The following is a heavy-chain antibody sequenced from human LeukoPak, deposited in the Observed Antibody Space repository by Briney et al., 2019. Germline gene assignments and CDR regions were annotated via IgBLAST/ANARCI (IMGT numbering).Heavy chain of an antibody. CDR3: ARGRTRQWLVLSYFDY. CDR2: MYNSGST. D-gene: IGHD6-19*01. J-gene: IGHJ4*02. V-gene: IGHV4-39*07. CDR1: GGSISSSYYY. Sequence: SETLSLTCTVSGGSISSSYYYWGWIRQPPGKGLEWIGTMYNSGSTDYNPSLESRVTISVDTSKNQFSLKLSSVTAADTAVYYCARGRTRQWLVLSYFDYWGQGTLVTVSS.